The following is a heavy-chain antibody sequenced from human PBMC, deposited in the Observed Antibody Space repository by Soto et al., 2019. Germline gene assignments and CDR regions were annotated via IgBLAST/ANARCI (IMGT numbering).Heavy chain of an antibody. D-gene: IGHD2-2*01. CDR3: ARDKLGYCSSTSCDRYAFDI. CDR1: GGSFSSGGYS. CDR2: IYHSGST. Sequence: SETLFLTCAASGGSFSSGGYSWSWIRQPPVKCMEGIGYIYHSGSTYYNPSLKSRVTISVDRSKNQFSLKLSSVTAADTAVYYCARDKLGYCSSTSCDRYAFDIWGQGTIVTVSS. V-gene: IGHV4-30-2*01. J-gene: IGHJ3*02.